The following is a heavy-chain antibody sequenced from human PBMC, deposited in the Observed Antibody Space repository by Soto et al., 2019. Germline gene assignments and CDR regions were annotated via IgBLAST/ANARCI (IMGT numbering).Heavy chain of an antibody. Sequence: EASVKVSCKASRVAFSKFIVTWVRQAPGLGLEWVGGIIPIFGTANYAQKFQGRVTITADESTSTSYMEVNNLRSEDTAVYYCAKVRYSSPMGYYYGMDVWGQGTTVTVS. CDR3: AKVRYSSPMGYYYGMDV. J-gene: IGHJ6*02. V-gene: IGHV1-69*13. CDR2: IIPIFGTA. CDR1: RVAFSKFI. D-gene: IGHD6-19*01.